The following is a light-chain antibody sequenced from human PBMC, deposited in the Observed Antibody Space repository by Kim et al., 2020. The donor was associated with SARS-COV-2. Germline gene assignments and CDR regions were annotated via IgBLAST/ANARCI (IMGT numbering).Light chain of an antibody. CDR1: SSNIGSNT. V-gene: IGLV1-44*01. Sequence: ELTQPPSASGTPGQRVTISCSGSSSNIGSNTVNWYQQLPGTAPKLLIYSNNQRPSGVPDRSSGSKSGTSASLAISGLQSEDEADYYCAAWDDSLKVFG. J-gene: IGLJ3*02. CDR3: AAWDDSLKV. CDR2: SNN.